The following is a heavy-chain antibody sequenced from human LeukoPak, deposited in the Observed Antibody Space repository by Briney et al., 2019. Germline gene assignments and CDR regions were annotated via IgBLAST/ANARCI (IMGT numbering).Heavy chain of an antibody. Sequence: ASVKVSCKASGYTFTSYDINWVRQATGQGLEWMGWMNPNSGNTGYAQKFQGRVTITADKSTSTAYMELRSLRSDDTAVYYCARDKITMIVVVSPADAFDIWGQGTMVTVSS. J-gene: IGHJ3*02. V-gene: IGHV1-8*03. CDR1: GYTFTSYD. D-gene: IGHD3-22*01. CDR2: MNPNSGNT. CDR3: ARDKITMIVVVSPADAFDI.